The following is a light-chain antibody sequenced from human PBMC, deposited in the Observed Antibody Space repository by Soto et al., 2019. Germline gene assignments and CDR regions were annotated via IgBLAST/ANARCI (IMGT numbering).Light chain of an antibody. V-gene: IGKV1-5*01. J-gene: IGKJ4*01. CDR3: QQYDNYPLT. CDR1: QSISSW. Sequence: DIQMTQSPSTLSACVGDRVMITCRASQSISSWLAWYQQKPGKAPKLLIYDASSLESGVPSRLSGSGSGTEFTLTISSLQPDDFATYYCQQYDNYPLTFGGGTKVDI. CDR2: DAS.